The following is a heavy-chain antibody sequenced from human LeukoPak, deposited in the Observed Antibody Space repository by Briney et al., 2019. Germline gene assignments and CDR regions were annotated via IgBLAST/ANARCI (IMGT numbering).Heavy chain of an antibody. J-gene: IGHJ4*02. D-gene: IGHD1-20*01. CDR1: GYSFVSYG. V-gene: IGHV1-18*01. Sequence: ASVNVSCKASGYSFVSYGINWVRQAPGQSLEWMGWISAYNGKTDVAQKLRGRVTMTTDTSTSTAYMELRGLRSDDTAVYYCMRDFRGINNWNDRLDYWGQGTLLTVSS. CDR3: MRDFRGINNWNDRLDY. CDR2: ISAYNGKT.